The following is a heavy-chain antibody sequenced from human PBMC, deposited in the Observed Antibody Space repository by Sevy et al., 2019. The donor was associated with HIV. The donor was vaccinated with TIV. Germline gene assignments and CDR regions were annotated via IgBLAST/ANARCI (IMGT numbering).Heavy chain of an antibody. V-gene: IGHV1-46*01. D-gene: IGHD1-26*01. CDR2: IDPSGST. J-gene: IGHJ6*02. CDR1: GYTFTTYY. CDR3: ASDRDLSGSYVEDYYYAMDV. Sequence: ATVKVSCKASGYTFTTYYIHWVRQAPGQGLEWMGLIDPSGSTRYAQKIQGRVSMTGDTSTTTLYMELSSLTSEDTAVSYSASDRDLSGSYVEDYYYAMDVWGQGTPVIVSS.